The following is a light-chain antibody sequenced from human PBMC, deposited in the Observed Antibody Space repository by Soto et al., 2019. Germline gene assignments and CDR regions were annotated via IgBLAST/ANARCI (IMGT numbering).Light chain of an antibody. Sequence: EIILTQSPETLSLSLGERATLSCRASQTVSSNYLAWCQQRPGQAPRLLIYGASNRAAGTPARFSGSGAGTDFTLTISSLEPEDFAVYYCQQYNNWPITFGQGTRLEIK. CDR1: QTVSSNY. CDR2: GAS. CDR3: QQYNNWPIT. V-gene: IGKV3-20*01. J-gene: IGKJ5*01.